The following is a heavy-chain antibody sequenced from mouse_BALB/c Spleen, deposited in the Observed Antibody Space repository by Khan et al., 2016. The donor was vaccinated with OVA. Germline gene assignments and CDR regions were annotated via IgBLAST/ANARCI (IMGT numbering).Heavy chain of an antibody. V-gene: IGHV3-2*02. Sequence: EVQLQESGPGLVKPSQSLSLTCTVTGYSITSDYAWNWIRQFPGNKLEWMGYITYSGSTSYTPSLKSLFSITRDTSKNQFFLQLNSLTTEDTATXYCARGRAYWGQGTLVTVSA. D-gene: IGHD3-3*01. CDR1: GYSITSDYA. CDR3: ARGRAY. CDR2: ITYSGST. J-gene: IGHJ3*01.